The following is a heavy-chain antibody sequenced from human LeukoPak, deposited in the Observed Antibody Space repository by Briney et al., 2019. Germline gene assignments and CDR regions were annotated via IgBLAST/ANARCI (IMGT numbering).Heavy chain of an antibody. D-gene: IGHD5-18*01. J-gene: IGHJ4*02. CDR3: AKDLQLWSFDY. CDR1: GFTFSSYA. V-gene: IGHV3-23*01. CDR2: ISGSGDST. Sequence: PGGSLRLSCAAPGFTFSSYALSWVRQAPGKGLEWVSTISGSGDSTYYADSVKGRFTISRDNSKNTLLLQMNSLRAEVTAVYYCAKDLQLWSFDYWGQGTLVTVSS.